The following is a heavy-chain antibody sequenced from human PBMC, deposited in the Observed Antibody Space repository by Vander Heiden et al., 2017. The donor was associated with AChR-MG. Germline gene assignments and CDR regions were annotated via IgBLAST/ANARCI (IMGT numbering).Heavy chain of an antibody. V-gene: IGHV5-10-1*03. CDR1: GYSFTNYW. D-gene: IGHD3-10*01. CDR3: AKESGFNFDP. Sequence: EVQLVQSGAEVKKPGESLRISCQGSGYSFTNYWISWVRQMPGKGLEWMGTIDPSDSYTNYSPSFQGHVTISADKSISTAYLQWSSLKASDTAMYFCAKESGFNFDPWGQGTLVTVSS. CDR2: IDPSDSYT. J-gene: IGHJ5*02.